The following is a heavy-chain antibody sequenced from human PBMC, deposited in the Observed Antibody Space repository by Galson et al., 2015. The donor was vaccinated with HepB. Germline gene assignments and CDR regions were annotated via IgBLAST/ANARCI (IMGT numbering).Heavy chain of an antibody. CDR3: ARDFSGYHLRDIYYFDY. J-gene: IGHJ4*02. CDR2: IYSGVSA. D-gene: IGHD5-12*01. Sequence: SLRLSCAASGFTVSSNYMTWVRQAPGKGLECVSVIYSGVSAYHADSVKGRFTISRDNSKNTVYLQMNSLRAEDTAVYYCARDFSGYHLRDIYYFDYWGQGTLVPVSS. CDR1: GFTVSSNY. V-gene: IGHV3-53*01.